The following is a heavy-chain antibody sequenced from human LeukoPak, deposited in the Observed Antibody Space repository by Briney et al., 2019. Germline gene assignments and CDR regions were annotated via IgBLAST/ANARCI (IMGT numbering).Heavy chain of an antibody. CDR2: ISGYNGNT. V-gene: IGHV1-18*01. CDR3: ARSLTIREGDAFDI. Sequence: ASVKVSCKTSGYTFTTYGILWVRQAPGQGLEWMGWISGYNGNTNFARKLQGRVIMTTDTSTSTAYMELRSLRSDDTAVYYCARSLTIREGDAFDIWGQGTMVTVSS. CDR1: GYTFTTYG. J-gene: IGHJ3*02. D-gene: IGHD3-10*01.